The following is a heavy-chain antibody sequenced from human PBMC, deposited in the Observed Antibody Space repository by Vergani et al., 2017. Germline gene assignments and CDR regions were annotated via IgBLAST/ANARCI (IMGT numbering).Heavy chain of an antibody. J-gene: IGHJ5*02. D-gene: IGHD3-10*01. CDR1: GYSINSGYS. Sequence: QVQLQESGPGLVKPLETLSLTCAVSGYSINSGYSWGWIRQSPGKGLEWIGSIYHSGSAYYNPSLKSRVTISVDMSKNHFSLKLNSVTAADTALYYCARHVVHNASRSFYVSWFNPGGQGTWVTVSS. CDR3: ARHVVHNASRSFYVSWFNP. CDR2: IYHSGSA. V-gene: IGHV4-38-2*01.